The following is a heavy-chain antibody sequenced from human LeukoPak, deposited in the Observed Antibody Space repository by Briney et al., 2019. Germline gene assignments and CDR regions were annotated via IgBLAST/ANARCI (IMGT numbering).Heavy chain of an antibody. CDR3: ASRIVPAARGYFDD. Sequence: GGALLLSCAAYVFTFSDYYIRWIRQAPGKGPEWDSYISCSGSTITYADSVKGRFPISSDNAKISRDVQMKSLRAKYTAVYYCASRIVPAARGYFDDGGQGTLVAVSS. CDR2: ISCSGSTI. D-gene: IGHD2-2*01. V-gene: IGHV3-11*01. J-gene: IGHJ4*02. CDR1: VFTFSDYY.